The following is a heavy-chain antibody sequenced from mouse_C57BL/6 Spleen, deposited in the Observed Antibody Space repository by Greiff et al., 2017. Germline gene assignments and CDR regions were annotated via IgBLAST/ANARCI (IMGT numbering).Heavy chain of an antibody. CDR1: GYTFTDYY. V-gene: IGHV1-76*01. J-gene: IGHJ4*01. D-gene: IGHD2-5*01. CDR2: IYPGSGNP. Sequence: VQLQQSGAELVRPGASVKLSCKASGYTFTDYYINWVKQRPGQGLEWIARIYPGSGNPYYNEKFKGKATLTAEKSSSTAYMRLSSLTSEDSAVYFCARRGYSNYHAMDYWGQGTSVTVSS. CDR3: ARRGYSNYHAMDY.